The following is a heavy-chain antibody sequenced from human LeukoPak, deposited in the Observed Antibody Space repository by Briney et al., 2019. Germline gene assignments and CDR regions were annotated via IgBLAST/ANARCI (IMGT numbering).Heavy chain of an antibody. CDR1: GGTFSSYA. CDR3: ARGLAPERYYYYMDV. J-gene: IGHJ6*03. CDR2: IIPIFGTA. V-gene: IGHV1-69*05. Sequence: SVKVSCKASGGTFSSYAISWVRQAPGQGLEWMGGIIPIFGTANYAQKFQGRVTITTDESTSTAHMELSSLRSEDTAVYYCARGLAPERYYYYMDVWGKGTTVTVSS. D-gene: IGHD1-1*01.